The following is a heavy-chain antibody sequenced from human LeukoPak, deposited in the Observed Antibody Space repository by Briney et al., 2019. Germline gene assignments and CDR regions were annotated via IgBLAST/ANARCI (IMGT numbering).Heavy chain of an antibody. CDR3: ARGCSSGIDY. D-gene: IGHD2-2*01. CDR1: GGSFGGYY. CDR2: INHSGST. J-gene: IGHJ4*02. V-gene: IGHV4-34*01. Sequence: SETLSLTCAVYGGSFGGYYWNWIRQPPGKGLEWIGEINHSGSTNYNPSLKSRVTISVDTSKNQFSLKLSSVTAADTAVYYCARGCSSGIDYWGQGTLVTVSS.